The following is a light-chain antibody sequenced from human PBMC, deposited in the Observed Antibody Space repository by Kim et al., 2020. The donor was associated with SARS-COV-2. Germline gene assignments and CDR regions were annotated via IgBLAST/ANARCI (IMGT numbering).Light chain of an antibody. Sequence: NFTLTQPHSVSESPGKTVTISCTRSSGSIASNYVQWYQQRPGSAPTTVIYEDNQRPSGVPDRFSGSIDSSSNSASLTISGLKTEDEADYYCQSYDSSNDVVFGGGTQLTVL. CDR1: SGSIASNY. J-gene: IGLJ2*01. V-gene: IGLV6-57*03. CDR3: QSYDSSNDVV. CDR2: EDN.